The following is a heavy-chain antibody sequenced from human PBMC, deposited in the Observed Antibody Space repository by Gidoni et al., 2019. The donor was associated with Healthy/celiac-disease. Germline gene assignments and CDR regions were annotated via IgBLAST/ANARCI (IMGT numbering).Heavy chain of an antibody. D-gene: IGHD2-15*01. V-gene: IGHV3-66*02. CDR2: IYSGGST. CDR3: ARVPLYCSGGSCYSYYFDY. CDR1: GFTVSSHY. J-gene: IGHJ4*02. Sequence: EVQLVESGGGLVQPGGSLRLSCAASGFTVSSHYMSWVRQAPGKGLEWVSVIYSGGSTYYADSVKSRFTISRDNSKNTLYLQMNSLRAEDTAVYYCARVPLYCSGGSCYSYYFDYWGQGTLVTVSS.